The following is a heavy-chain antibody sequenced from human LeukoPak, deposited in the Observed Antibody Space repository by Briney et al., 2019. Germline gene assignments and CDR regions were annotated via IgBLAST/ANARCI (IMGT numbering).Heavy chain of an antibody. J-gene: IGHJ4*02. CDR3: ARGRGYCSSTSCYTSTLSRYYFDY. D-gene: IGHD2-2*02. Sequence: SETLSLTCAVYGGSFSGYYWSWIRQPPGKGLEWIGEINHSGSTNYNPSLKSRVTISVETSKNQFSLKLSSVTAADTAVYYCARGRGYCSSTSCYTSTLSRYYFDYWGQGTLVTVSS. V-gene: IGHV4-34*01. CDR2: INHSGST. CDR1: GGSFSGYY.